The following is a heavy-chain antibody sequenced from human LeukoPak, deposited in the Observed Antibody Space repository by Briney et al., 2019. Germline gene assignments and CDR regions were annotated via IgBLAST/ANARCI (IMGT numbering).Heavy chain of an antibody. J-gene: IGHJ4*02. V-gene: IGHV3-73*01. CDR1: GFTFSGSA. Sequence: GASLRLFCAPSGFTFSGSAMHWVRQASGKGLEWVGRIRSKANSYATAYAASVKGRFTISRDDSKNTAYLQMNSLKTEDTAVYYCTSSLLWFGELTNYFDYWGQGTLVTVSS. CDR2: IRSKANSYAT. CDR3: TSSLLWFGELTNYFDY. D-gene: IGHD3-10*01.